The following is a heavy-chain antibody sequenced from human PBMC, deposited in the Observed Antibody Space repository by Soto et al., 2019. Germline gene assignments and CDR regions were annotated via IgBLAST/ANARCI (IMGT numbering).Heavy chain of an antibody. CDR3: ARGRPAIATRWFDS. CDR2: ISNSGRT. Sequence: SETLSLTCAVFGGSFSDSYWSWIRQSPGKGLEWIGEISNSGRTYYNPSLKSRVTISGDTSKNQFSLEVRSVAAADTGTYYCARGRPAIATRWFDSWGQGILVTVSS. J-gene: IGHJ5*01. V-gene: IGHV4-34*01. D-gene: IGHD1-1*01. CDR1: GGSFSDSY.